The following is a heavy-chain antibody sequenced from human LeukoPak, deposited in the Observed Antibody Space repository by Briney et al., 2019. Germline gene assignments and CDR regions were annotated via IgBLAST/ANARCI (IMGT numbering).Heavy chain of an antibody. CDR3: ARWQINLYYFDY. D-gene: IGHD1-14*01. CDR2: IYYDGSA. Sequence: PSESLSPTCTVSGGSITSSSHYWGWIRQPPGKGLQWLGLIYYDGSAYYNLSLKSRLTISIDTSKNQFSLKLSSVTAADTAVYYCARWQINLYYFDYWGQGTLVTVSS. J-gene: IGHJ4*02. V-gene: IGHV4-39*01. CDR1: GGSITSSSHY.